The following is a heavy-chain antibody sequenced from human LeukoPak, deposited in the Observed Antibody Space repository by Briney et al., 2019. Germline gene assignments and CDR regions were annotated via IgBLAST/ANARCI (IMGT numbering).Heavy chain of an antibody. CDR3: ARSIPIGKYYYGSGSYGDY. D-gene: IGHD3-10*01. CDR2: MRPKSSNT. Sequence: ASVKVSCKASGYTFTSYDINWVRQATGQGLEWMRWMRPKSSNTGFAQKFQGRVTITRDTSISTAYMELSSLTSEDTAVYYCARSIPIGKYYYGSGSYGDYWGQGTLVTVSS. CDR1: GYTFTSYD. V-gene: IGHV1-8*03. J-gene: IGHJ4*02.